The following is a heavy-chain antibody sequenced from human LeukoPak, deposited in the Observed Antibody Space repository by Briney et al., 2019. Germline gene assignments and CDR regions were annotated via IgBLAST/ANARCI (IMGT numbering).Heavy chain of an antibody. D-gene: IGHD3-3*01. J-gene: IGHJ5*02. Sequence: ASVKVSFKASGYTFTGYYMHWVRQAPGQGLEWMGRINPNSGGTNYAQKFQGRVTMTRDTSISTAYMELSRLRSDDTAVYYCARDYDFWSGHRWFDPWGQGTLVTVSS. CDR2: INPNSGGT. V-gene: IGHV1-2*06. CDR1: GYTFTGYY. CDR3: ARDYDFWSGHRWFDP.